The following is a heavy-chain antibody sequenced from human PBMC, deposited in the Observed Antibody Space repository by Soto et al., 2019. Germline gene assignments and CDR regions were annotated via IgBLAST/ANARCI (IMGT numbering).Heavy chain of an antibody. V-gene: IGHV3-23*01. CDR3: VKDGRSAVAEFDP. Sequence: PGGSLRLSCEASGFMFSTYGMNWVRQAPGKGLEWVSAITDSGGSTYYADSVKGRFTISRDNSKNTLYLQMNSLRAEDTAVYYCVKDGRSAVAEFDPWGQGTLVTVSS. CDR1: GFMFSTYG. J-gene: IGHJ5*02. CDR2: ITDSGGST. D-gene: IGHD6-19*01.